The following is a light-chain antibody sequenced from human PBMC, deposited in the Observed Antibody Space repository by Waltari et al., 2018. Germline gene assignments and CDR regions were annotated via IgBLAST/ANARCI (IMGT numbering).Light chain of an antibody. CDR2: YTS. CDR3: LLSYSGAHVV. Sequence: QAVVTQEPSLTVSPGGTVNLTCGSPTGPATSGHYPYWFQQKPGQAPRTLIYYTSNTHPWAPARFSGSLLGGKAALTLSGAQPEDEAEYYCLLSYSGAHVVFGGGPKLTVL. V-gene: IGLV7-46*01. J-gene: IGLJ2*01. CDR1: TGPATSGHY.